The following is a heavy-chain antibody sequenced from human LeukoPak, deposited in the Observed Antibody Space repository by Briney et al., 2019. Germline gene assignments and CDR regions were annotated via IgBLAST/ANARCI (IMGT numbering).Heavy chain of an antibody. D-gene: IGHD3-10*01. Sequence: PGGSLRLSCAASGFTFTNYWMHWDRQVPGKGLVWVSHLNPDGTDRYYADSVKGRFTVSRDNARSTLYLQMNSLRAEDTAVYYCVGSHVAAYWGQGTLVTVSS. CDR2: LNPDGTDR. V-gene: IGHV3-74*01. CDR1: GFTFTNYW. CDR3: VGSHVAAY. J-gene: IGHJ4*02.